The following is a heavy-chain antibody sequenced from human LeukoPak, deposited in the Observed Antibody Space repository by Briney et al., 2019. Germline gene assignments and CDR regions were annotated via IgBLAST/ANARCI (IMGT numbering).Heavy chain of an antibody. CDR3: ARDLRYSSGWTYDY. V-gene: IGHV3-30-3*01. CDR2: ISYDESNK. Sequence: GGSLRLSCAASGFTFSSYAMPWVRQAPGKGLEWVAVISYDESNKYYADSVKGRFTISRDNSKNTLYLQMNSLRAEDTAVYYCARDLRYSSGWTYDYWGQGTLVTVSS. D-gene: IGHD6-19*01. J-gene: IGHJ4*02. CDR1: GFTFSSYA.